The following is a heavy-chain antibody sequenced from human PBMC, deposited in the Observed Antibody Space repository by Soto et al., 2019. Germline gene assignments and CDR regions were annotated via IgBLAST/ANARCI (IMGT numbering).Heavy chain of an antibody. V-gene: IGHV3-48*02. CDR1: GFTFSSYS. J-gene: IGHJ6*02. CDR2: ISSSSSTI. Sequence: GGSLRLSCAASGFTFSSYSMNWVRQAPGKGLEWVSYISSSSSTIYYADSVKGRFTISRDNAKNSQYLQMNSLRDEDTAVYYCARDGDPLRYSGYDPQYYYYYYGMDVWGQGTTVTVSS. CDR3: ARDGDPLRYSGYDPQYYYYYYGMDV. D-gene: IGHD5-12*01.